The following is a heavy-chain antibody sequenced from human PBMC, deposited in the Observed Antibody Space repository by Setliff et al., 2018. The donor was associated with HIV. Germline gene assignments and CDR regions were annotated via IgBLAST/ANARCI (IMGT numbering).Heavy chain of an antibody. Sequence: SETLSLTCTVSGGSTRTSGHYWGWIRQPPGKGREWIGSIYSSGSTYYNPSLKSRVSISVDTSKNQFSLKLRSVTAADTAVYYCARKGNWNYPYDYWGPGTLVTVSS. CDR3: ARKGNWNYPYDY. J-gene: IGHJ4*02. CDR1: GGSTRTSGHY. CDR2: IYSSGST. D-gene: IGHD1-7*01. V-gene: IGHV4-39*07.